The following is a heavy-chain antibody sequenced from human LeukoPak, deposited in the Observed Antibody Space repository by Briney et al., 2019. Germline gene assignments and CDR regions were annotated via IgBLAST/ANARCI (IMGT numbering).Heavy chain of an antibody. Sequence: GESLKISCKCSGYSFPFYWIAWVRQMPGKGLEWMGIIYPGDSDTRYSPSFQGQITISADKSISTAYLQWSSLKASDTAMYYCARRSTYGSGTDYLFDYWGQGTLVTVSS. CDR3: ARRSTYGSGTDYLFDY. D-gene: IGHD3-10*01. CDR2: IYPGDSDT. J-gene: IGHJ4*02. V-gene: IGHV5-51*01. CDR1: GYSFPFYW.